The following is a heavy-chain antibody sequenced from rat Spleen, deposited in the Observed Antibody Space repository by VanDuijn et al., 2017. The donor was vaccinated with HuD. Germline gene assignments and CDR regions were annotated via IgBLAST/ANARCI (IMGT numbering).Heavy chain of an antibody. J-gene: IGHJ3*01. D-gene: IGHD1-11*01. CDR3: ARHGYGGYSGPFAY. V-gene: IGHV5-7*01. Sequence: EVRLVESGGGLVRPGRSLKLSCAASGFTFSDYYMAWVRQAPTKGLEWVATINYDGSRTDYRDSVKGRFTISRDNAKSTLYLQMDSLRSEDTATYYCARHGYGGYSGPFAYWGQGTLVTVSS. CDR2: INYDGSRT. CDR1: GFTFSDYY.